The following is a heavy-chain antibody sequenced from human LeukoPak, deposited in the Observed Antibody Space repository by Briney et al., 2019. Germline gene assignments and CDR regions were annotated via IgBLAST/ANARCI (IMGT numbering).Heavy chain of an antibody. CDR2: IYYSGIT. CDR1: GGSISSSSYY. V-gene: IGHV4-39*07. D-gene: IGHD3-9*01. Sequence: PSETLSLTCTVSGGSISSSSYYWGWNRPPPGKGLEWIGGIYYSGITYYKPSLKSRVARSVDTSKNQFYLKLSSVTAADTAVYYCARGLRYFDWLANYNYMDVWGKGTTVTVSS. J-gene: IGHJ6*03. CDR3: ARGLRYFDWLANYNYMDV.